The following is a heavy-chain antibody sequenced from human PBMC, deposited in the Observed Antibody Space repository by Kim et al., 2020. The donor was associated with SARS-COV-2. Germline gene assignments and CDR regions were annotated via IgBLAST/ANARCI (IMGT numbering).Heavy chain of an antibody. CDR3: AREWAVAGPFDY. D-gene: IGHD6-19*01. CDR2: ISAYNGNT. Sequence: ASVKVSCKASGYTFTSYGISWVRQAPGQGLEWMGWISAYNGNTNYAQKLQGRVTMTTDTSTSTAYMELRSLRSDDAAVYYCAREWAVAGPFDYWGQGTLVTVSS. V-gene: IGHV1-18*04. CDR1: GYTFTSYG. J-gene: IGHJ4*02.